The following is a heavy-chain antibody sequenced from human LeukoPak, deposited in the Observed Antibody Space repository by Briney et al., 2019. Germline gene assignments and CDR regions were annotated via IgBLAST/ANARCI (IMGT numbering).Heavy chain of an antibody. CDR3: ARVYEYFDP. D-gene: IGHD2/OR15-2a*01. CDR2: VYSSGTT. J-gene: IGHJ5*02. Sequence: SETLSLTCTVSGGSISSNNYFWGWIRQPPGKGPEWIGSVYSSGTTYYNPSLTSRVTISVDTSKNGFSLKVNSVTAADTALYYCARVYEYFDPWGQGILVTVSS. V-gene: IGHV4-39*01. CDR1: GGSISSNNYF.